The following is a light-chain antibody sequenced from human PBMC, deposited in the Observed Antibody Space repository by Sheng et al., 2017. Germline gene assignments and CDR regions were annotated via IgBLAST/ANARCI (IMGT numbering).Light chain of an antibody. CDR2: DAS. Sequence: EVVLTQSPATLSLSPGERATLSCRASQSISRYLVWYQQQPGQAPRLLIYDASNRATGIPDRFSGSGSGTDFTLNISGLEPEDFAVYYCQHHGSSPPWTFGQGTKVEIK. CDR1: QSISRY. CDR3: QHHGSSPPWT. V-gene: IGKV3-20*01. J-gene: IGKJ1*01.